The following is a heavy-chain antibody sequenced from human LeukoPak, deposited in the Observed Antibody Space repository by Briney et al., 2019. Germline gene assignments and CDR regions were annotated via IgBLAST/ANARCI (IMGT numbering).Heavy chain of an antibody. V-gene: IGHV6-1*01. D-gene: IGHD2-8*01. CDR3: ARTHGYFDY. CDR1: GDSFSSNSAG. J-gene: IGHJ4*02. Sequence: SQTLSLTCAISGDSFSSNSAGWNWVRLSASRGVEWLGRTFYRAKLYNDYAVWGKSLITVNTERSKNKFSLQLKSVTPEDTAVYYCARTHGYFDYWGQGTLVTVSS. CDR2: TFYRAKLYN.